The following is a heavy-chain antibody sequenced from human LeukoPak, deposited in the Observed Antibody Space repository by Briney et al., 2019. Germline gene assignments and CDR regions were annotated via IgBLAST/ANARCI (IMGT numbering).Heavy chain of an antibody. J-gene: IGHJ5*02. CDR3: ERASSAYYDFWSGPQHWFDL. CDR1: GYTFTGYY. CDR2: INPNSGCT. D-gene: IGHD3-3*01. Sequence: VGSVKVSCRASGYTFTGYYMHGVRPAPGQGREWVGWINPNSGCTNYAQKFQGRVTITRDTSISIDYMELSRLRSDDTAVYYCERASSAYYDFWSGPQHWFDLWGQGNLVTVSS. V-gene: IGHV1-2*02.